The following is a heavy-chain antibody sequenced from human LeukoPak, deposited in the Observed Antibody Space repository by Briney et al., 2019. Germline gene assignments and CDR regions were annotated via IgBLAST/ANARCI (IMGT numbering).Heavy chain of an antibody. J-gene: IGHJ4*02. D-gene: IGHD3-16*01. CDR2: IKYDGSEK. CDR3: ARGGSSHLAS. CDR1: GFTVSSNY. V-gene: IGHV3-7*04. Sequence: PGGSLRLSCAASGFTVSSNYMSWVRQAPGKGLEWVATIKYDGSEKYYVDSVKGRFTISRDNAKNSLYLQTSSLRVEDMAVYYCARGGSSHLASWGQGTLVTVSS.